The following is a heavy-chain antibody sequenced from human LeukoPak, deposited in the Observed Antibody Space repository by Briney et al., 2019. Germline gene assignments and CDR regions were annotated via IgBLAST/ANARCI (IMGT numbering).Heavy chain of an antibody. J-gene: IGHJ6*02. V-gene: IGHV3-48*01. CDR1: GFTFNTFD. CDR2: ISSGSSSR. CDR3: ARLRYYAVDV. Sequence: GGSLRLSCAASGFTFNTFDMTWVRQAPGKGLEWVSYISSGSSSRYYADSVKGRFTISRDNAKNSLYLQMNGLRAEDTAVYFCARLRYYAVDVWGQGTTVIVS.